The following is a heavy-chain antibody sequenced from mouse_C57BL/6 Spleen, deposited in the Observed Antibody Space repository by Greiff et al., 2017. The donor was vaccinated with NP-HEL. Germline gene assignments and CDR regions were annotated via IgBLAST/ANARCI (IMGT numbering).Heavy chain of an antibody. CDR2: IYPGDGDT. CDR3: ARQYGSSYDAMDY. D-gene: IGHD1-1*01. Sequence: VQLQQSGPELVKPGASVKISCKASGYAFSSSWMNWVKQRPGKGLEWIGRIYPGDGDTNYNGKFKGKATLTADKSSSTAYMQLSSLTSEDSAVYFCARQYGSSYDAMDYWGQGTLVTVSS. V-gene: IGHV1-82*01. J-gene: IGHJ4*01. CDR1: GYAFSSSW.